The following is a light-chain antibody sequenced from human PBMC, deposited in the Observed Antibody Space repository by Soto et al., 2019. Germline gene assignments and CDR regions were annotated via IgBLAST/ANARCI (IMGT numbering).Light chain of an antibody. CDR3: QLYNNWPH. J-gene: IGKJ3*01. Sequence: EIVMTQSPATLSVSPGERATLSCRASQSVSSNLAWYQQKPGQAPRLLIYGASTRATGIPARFSGSGSGTEFTLIISSLQSEDFAVYYCQLYNNWPHFGPGTKVDIK. V-gene: IGKV3-15*01. CDR2: GAS. CDR1: QSVSSN.